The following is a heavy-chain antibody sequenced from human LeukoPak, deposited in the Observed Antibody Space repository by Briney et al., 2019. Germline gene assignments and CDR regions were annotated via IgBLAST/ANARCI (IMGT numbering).Heavy chain of an antibody. CDR3: ARFDWLLRSFDY. CDR2: INHSGST. V-gene: IGHV4-34*01. J-gene: IGHJ4*02. D-gene: IGHD3-9*01. Sequence: PSETLSLTCAVYGGSFSGCYWSWIRQPPGKGLEWIGEINHSGSTNYNPSLKSRVTISVDTSKNQFSLKLSSVTAADTAVYYCARFDWLLRSFDYWGQGTLVTVSS. CDR1: GGSFSGCY.